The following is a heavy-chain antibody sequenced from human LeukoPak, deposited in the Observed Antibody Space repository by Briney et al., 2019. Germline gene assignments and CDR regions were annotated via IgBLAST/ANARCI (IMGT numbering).Heavy chain of an antibody. CDR2: IRYDGSNK. Sequence: GGSLRLSCAASGFTFSSYGMHWVRQAPGKGLEWVAFIRYDGSNKYYADSVKGRFTISRDNSKNTLYLQMNSLRAEDTAVYYCARDEGSPSREGYYYYGMDVWGQGTTVTVSS. V-gene: IGHV3-30*02. J-gene: IGHJ6*02. D-gene: IGHD1-26*01. CDR1: GFTFSSYG. CDR3: ARDEGSPSREGYYYYGMDV.